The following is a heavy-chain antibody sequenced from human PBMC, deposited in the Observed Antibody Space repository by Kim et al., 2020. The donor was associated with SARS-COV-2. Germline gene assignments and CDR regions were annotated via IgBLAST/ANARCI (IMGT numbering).Heavy chain of an antibody. J-gene: IGHJ4*02. CDR1: GYTFTSYG. D-gene: IGHD3-22*01. V-gene: IGHV1-18*01. CDR3: ARTPRWYYDSSGNLHYFDY. CDR2: ISAYNGNT. Sequence: ASVKVSCKASGYTFTSYGISWVRQAPGQGLEWMGWISAYNGNTNYAQKLQGRVTMTTDTSTSTAYMELRSLRSDDTAVYYCARTPRWYYDSSGNLHYFDYWGQGTLVTVS.